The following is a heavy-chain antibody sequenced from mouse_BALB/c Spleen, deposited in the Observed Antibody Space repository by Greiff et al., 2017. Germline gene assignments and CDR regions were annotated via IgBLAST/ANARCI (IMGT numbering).Heavy chain of an antibody. CDR1: GFSLTGYG. J-gene: IGHJ3*01. CDR2: IWGDGST. Sequence: VQRVESGPGLVAPSQSLSITCTVSGFSLTGYGVNWVRQPPGKGLEWLGMIWGDGSTDYNSALKSRLSISKDNSKSQVFLKMNSLQTDDTARYYCATNYYGSSYWFAYWGQGTLVTVSA. D-gene: IGHD1-1*01. V-gene: IGHV2-6-7*01. CDR3: ATNYYGSSYWFAY.